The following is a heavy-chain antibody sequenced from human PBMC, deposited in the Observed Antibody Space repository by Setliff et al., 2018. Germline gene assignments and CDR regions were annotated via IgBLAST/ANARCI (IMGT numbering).Heavy chain of an antibody. V-gene: IGHV3-30*04. J-gene: IGHJ4*02. CDR2: ILYDGSNE. Sequence: GGSLRLSCAASEFTFNSYTMNWVRQAPGKGLEWVAVILYDGSNEYYADSVKGRFTISRGNAKNTLYLQMNSLRVDDTAVYYCARDGGGLHYWGQGALVTVSS. D-gene: IGHD3-16*01. CDR1: EFTFNSYT. CDR3: ARDGGGLHY.